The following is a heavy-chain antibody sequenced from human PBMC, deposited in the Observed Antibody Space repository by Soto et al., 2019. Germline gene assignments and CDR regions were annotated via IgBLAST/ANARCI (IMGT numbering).Heavy chain of an antibody. CDR1: GGSISSSSYY. D-gene: IGHD3-3*01. Sequence: PSETLSLTCTVAGGSISSSSYYWGWIRQPPGKGLEWIGSIYYSGSTYYNPSLKSRVTISVDTSKNQSSLKLSPVTAADPAVYYCARQYFDFWSGPYYYYGMDVWGQGTTVTVSS. V-gene: IGHV4-39*01. J-gene: IGHJ6*02. CDR2: IYYSGST. CDR3: ARQYFDFWSGPYYYYGMDV.